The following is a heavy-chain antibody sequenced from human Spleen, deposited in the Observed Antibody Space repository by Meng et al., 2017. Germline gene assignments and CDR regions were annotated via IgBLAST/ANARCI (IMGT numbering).Heavy chain of an antibody. J-gene: IGHJ4*02. D-gene: IGHD4-17*01. CDR1: GASISSYNW. V-gene: IGHV4-4*02. CDR3: ARVLEDTVTTFDY. Sequence: QVALQEAGPGLVKPSGTLSLTCAVSGASISSYNWWSWVRQPPGKGLEWIGEIYHSGTTNYNPSLKSRITISVDKSKNQFSLRLTSVTAADTAVYYCARVLEDTVTTFDYWGQGTLVTVSS. CDR2: IYHSGTT.